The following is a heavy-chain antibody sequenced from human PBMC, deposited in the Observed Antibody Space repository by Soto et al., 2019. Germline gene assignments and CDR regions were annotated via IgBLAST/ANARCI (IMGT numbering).Heavy chain of an antibody. Sequence: QITLKESGPPLVKPTQTLTLTCTFSGFSLTTDRVGVGWIRQPPGEALEWLAVIYWDDSKTYRPSLESRLTITEDTSKNQVALTMTNVDSLDTATYYCAHAYVGRSLYWGQGTLVTVSS. CDR1: GFSLTTDRVG. CDR3: AHAYVGRSLY. V-gene: IGHV2-5*02. D-gene: IGHD1-26*01. CDR2: IYWDDSK. J-gene: IGHJ1*01.